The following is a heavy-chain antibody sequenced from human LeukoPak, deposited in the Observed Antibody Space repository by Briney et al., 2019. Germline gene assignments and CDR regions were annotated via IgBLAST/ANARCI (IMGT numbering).Heavy chain of an antibody. J-gene: IGHJ5*02. V-gene: IGHV4-39*01. Sequence: SETLSLTCTVSGGSISSNIYYWGWIRQPPGKGLEWIGSISYSGSTYYNPSPKSRVTISVDTSKNQFSLKLSSVTAADTAVYYCASFGDYLNWFDPWGQGTLVTVSS. CDR3: ASFGDYLNWFDP. D-gene: IGHD4-17*01. CDR1: GGSISSNIYY. CDR2: ISYSGST.